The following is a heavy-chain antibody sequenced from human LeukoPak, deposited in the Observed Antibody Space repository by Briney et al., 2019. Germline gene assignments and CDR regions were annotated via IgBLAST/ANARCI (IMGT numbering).Heavy chain of an antibody. D-gene: IGHD2-2*01. CDR2: FEPEDGET. CDR3: ATAPIVVVPAAIYYYMDV. J-gene: IGHJ6*03. CDR1: GYTLTELS. Sequence: GASVKVSCKVSGYTLTELSMHWVRQPPGKGLEWMGGFEPEDGETIYAQTFQGRVTITEDTTTDTAYMELSSLRSEDTAVYYGATAPIVVVPAAIYYYMDVWGKGTTVTVSS. V-gene: IGHV1-24*01.